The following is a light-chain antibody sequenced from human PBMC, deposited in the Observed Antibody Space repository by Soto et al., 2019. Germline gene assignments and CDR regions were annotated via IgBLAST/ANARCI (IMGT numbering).Light chain of an antibody. CDR2: DVS. CDR1: SSDVGDYNS. V-gene: IGLV2-11*01. Sequence: QSVLTQPRSVSGSPGQSVTVSCIGTSSDVGDYNSVSWYQQHPGKAPKLMIYDVSKRPSGVPDRFSGSKSGNTASLTISGLQAEDEADYYCCSYVGGYSYVFGIGTKVTV. J-gene: IGLJ1*01. CDR3: CSYVGGYSYV.